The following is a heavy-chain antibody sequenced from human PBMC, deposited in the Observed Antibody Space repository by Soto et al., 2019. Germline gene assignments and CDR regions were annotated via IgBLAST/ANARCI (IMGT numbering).Heavy chain of an antibody. CDR2: IYYSGRT. CDR3: ARGSFSSSSSWFDP. V-gene: IGHV4-31*03. J-gene: IGHJ5*02. CDR1: GGSINSGGYH. Sequence: PSETLSLTCTVSGGSINSGGYHWSWIRQHPGKGLEWIGYIYYSGRTYYNPSLHSRVSIAVDTTENQLSLKLTSVTAADTSVYYCARGSFSSSSSWFDPWGRGTLVTVSS. D-gene: IGHD6-6*01.